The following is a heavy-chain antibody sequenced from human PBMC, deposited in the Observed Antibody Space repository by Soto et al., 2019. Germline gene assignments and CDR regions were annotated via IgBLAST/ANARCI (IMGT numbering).Heavy chain of an antibody. J-gene: IGHJ4*02. Sequence: GGSLRLSCSACGFTFRIYAMHLVLHDPGKGLEYVSAISSNGGSTYYADSVRGRFTISRDNSRNTLYLQMNSLRVEDTAVYYCAKDLLNSASVFNYWGQGTLVTVSS. CDR1: GFTFRIYA. CDR2: ISSNGGST. V-gene: IGHV3-64*04. D-gene: IGHD1-26*01. CDR3: AKDLLNSASVFNY.